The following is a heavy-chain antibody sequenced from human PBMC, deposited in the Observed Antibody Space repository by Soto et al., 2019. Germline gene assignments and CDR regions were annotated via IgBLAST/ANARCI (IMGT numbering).Heavy chain of an antibody. CDR2: IYYGGST. V-gene: IGHV4-59*01. Sequence: SETLSLTCTVSGGSISPYYWSWIRQPPGKGLEWVGYIYYGGSTSYNPSLKSRVTISVDTSKNQFSLKLSSVTAADTAVYYCARVIAPHRLNWFDPWGQGTLVTVSS. CDR3: ARVIAPHRLNWFDP. CDR1: GGSISPYY. D-gene: IGHD6-13*01. J-gene: IGHJ5*02.